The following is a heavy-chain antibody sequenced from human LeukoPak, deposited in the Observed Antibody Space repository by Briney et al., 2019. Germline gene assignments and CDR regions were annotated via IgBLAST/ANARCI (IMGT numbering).Heavy chain of an antibody. CDR2: INTNTGNP. V-gene: IGHV7-4-1*02. J-gene: IGHJ5*02. Sequence: ASVKVSCKASGYTFTSYAMNWVRQAPGQGLEWMGWINTNTGNPTYAQGFTGRFVFSLDTSVSTAYLQISSLKAEDTAVYYCARDFSSWYGDKGRFDPWGQGTLVTVSS. CDR3: ARDFSSWYGDKGRFDP. D-gene: IGHD6-13*01. CDR1: GYTFTSYA.